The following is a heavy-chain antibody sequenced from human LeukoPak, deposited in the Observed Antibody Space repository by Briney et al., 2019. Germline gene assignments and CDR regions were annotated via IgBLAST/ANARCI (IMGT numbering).Heavy chain of an antibody. V-gene: IGHV3-23*01. D-gene: IGHD5/OR15-5a*01. J-gene: IGHJ4*02. Sequence: PGGSLRLSCAASGFTFSSYAMGWVRQAPGKGLEWVSAISGSGASTYYADSVKGRLTISRDNSKNTLYLQMNSLRAEDAAVYYCARLSSTGDYWGQGTLVTVSS. CDR3: ARLSSTGDY. CDR1: GFTFSSYA. CDR2: ISGSGAST.